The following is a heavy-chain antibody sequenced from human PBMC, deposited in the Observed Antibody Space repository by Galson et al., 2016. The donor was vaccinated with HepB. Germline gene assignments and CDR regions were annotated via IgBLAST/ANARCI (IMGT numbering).Heavy chain of an antibody. CDR2: IIPIFGTA. CDR3: ARSNGSGLYNWFDP. CDR1: GGTFSNYA. V-gene: IGHV1-69*06. D-gene: IGHD4-11*01. J-gene: IGHJ5*02. Sequence: SVKVSCKASGGTFSNYAICWVRQAPGQGLEWMGGIIPIFGTANYAQKFQGRVTISADKSTSTAYMELSSLRSEDTAVYYCARSNGSGLYNWFDPWGQGTLVTVSS.